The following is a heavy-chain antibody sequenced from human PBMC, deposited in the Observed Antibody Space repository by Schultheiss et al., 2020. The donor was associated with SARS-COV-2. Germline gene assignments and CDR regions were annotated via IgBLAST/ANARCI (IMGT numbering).Heavy chain of an antibody. CDR2: IYTSGST. CDR3: ARIAVAGDYYYYGMDV. D-gene: IGHD6-19*01. V-gene: IGHV4-4*07. J-gene: IGHJ6*02. CDR1: GGSISSYY. Sequence: SETLSLTCTVSGGSISSYYWGWIRQPPGKGLEWIGRIYTSGSTNYNPSLKSRVTMSVDTSKNQFSLKLSSVTAADTAVYYCARIAVAGDYYYYGMDVWGQGTTVTVSS.